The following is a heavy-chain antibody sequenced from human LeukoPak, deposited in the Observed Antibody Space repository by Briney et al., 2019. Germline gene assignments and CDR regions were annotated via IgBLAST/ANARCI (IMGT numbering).Heavy chain of an antibody. Sequence: SETLSLTCTVSGGSISSSSYYWGWIRQPPGKGLEGIGNIYYSGSTYYNPSLKSRVTISVDTSKNQFSLKLSSVTAADTAVYYCARRLSGYTFDYWGQGTLVTVSS. J-gene: IGHJ4*02. D-gene: IGHD3-16*02. CDR3: ARRLSGYTFDY. CDR1: GGSISSSSYY. V-gene: IGHV4-39*01. CDR2: IYYSGST.